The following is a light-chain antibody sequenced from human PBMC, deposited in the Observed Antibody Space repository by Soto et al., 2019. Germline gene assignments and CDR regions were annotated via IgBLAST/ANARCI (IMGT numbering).Light chain of an antibody. V-gene: IGKV3-15*01. CDR3: QHYNNWPPWT. CDR1: QSVSSN. CDR2: GAS. Sequence: EIVMTQSPATLSVSPGERATLSCRASQSVSSNLAWYQQKPGQPPRLLIYGASTRATGIPARFIGNGSGTEFTLTISSLQSEDFAVYYCQHYNNWPPWTFGQGTKVDIK. J-gene: IGKJ1*01.